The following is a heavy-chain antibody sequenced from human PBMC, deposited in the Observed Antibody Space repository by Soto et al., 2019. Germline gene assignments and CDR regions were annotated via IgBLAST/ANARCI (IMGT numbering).Heavy chain of an antibody. Sequence: SDTLSLTCDVSGVSITSHYWNWIRQSPGMGLEWIGSTYFRGSASYNPSLKSRVTISLDTSKDQLSLTLSAVTAADSAVYYCARDLRSRGWFDPWGPGILVTVSS. V-gene: IGHV4-59*11. J-gene: IGHJ5*02. CDR1: GVSITSHY. CDR2: TYFRGSA. CDR3: ARDLRSRGWFDP.